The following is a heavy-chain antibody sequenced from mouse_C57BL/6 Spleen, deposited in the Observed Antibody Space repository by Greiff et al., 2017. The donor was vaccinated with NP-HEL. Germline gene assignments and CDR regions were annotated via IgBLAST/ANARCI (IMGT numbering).Heavy chain of an antibody. CDR3: AGGVDVGDYYAMDD. CDR1: GYTFTSYW. CDR2: IYPGSGST. J-gene: IGHJ4*01. D-gene: IGHD1-1*01. Sequence: QVQLKQPGAELVKPGASVKMSCKASGYTFTSYWITWVKQRPGQGLEWIGDIYPGSGSTNYNEKFKSKATLTVDTSSSPAYMQLSSVTSEDTAVYYCAGGVDVGDYYAMDDWGKGTSVTVSS. V-gene: IGHV1-55*01.